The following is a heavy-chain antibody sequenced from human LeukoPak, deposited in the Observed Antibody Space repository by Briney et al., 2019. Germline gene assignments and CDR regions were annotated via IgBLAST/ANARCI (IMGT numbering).Heavy chain of an antibody. CDR1: GYIFSDYT. D-gene: IGHD5/OR15-5a*01. V-gene: IGHV1-3*03. CDR3: AREVSSCGANYFDY. Sequence: GASVKVSCKASGYIFSDYTMHWVRQAPGQRLEWMGWINGENGSTKYSQEVKGRVTFTSDSSATPVSMKLSSLSAEDVAVYYCAREVSSCGANYFDYWGQGTLVTVSS. CDR2: INGENGST. J-gene: IGHJ4*02.